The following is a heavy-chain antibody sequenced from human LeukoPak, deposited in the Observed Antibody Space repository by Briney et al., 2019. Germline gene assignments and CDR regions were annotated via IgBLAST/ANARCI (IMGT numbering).Heavy chain of an antibody. Sequence: PGGSLRLSCAASGFTFSSYAMSWVRQAPGKGLEWVANIKQDGSEKYYVDSLKGRFTISRDNAKNSLYLQMNSLGAEDAAVYYCARRQCSSISCYYAFDIWGQGTMVTVSS. CDR2: IKQDGSEK. V-gene: IGHV3-7*01. CDR1: GFTFSSYA. D-gene: IGHD2-2*01. J-gene: IGHJ3*02. CDR3: ARRQCSSISCYYAFDI.